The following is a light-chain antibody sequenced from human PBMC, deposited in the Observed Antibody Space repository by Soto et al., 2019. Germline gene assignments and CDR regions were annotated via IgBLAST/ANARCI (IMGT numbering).Light chain of an antibody. J-gene: IGLJ2*01. CDR1: SSDVGSYNL. V-gene: IGLV2-23*03. CDR2: EGS. Sequence: QSVLTQPASVSGSPGQSITISCTGTSSDVGSYNLVSWYQQHPGKAPKLMIYEGSKRPSGVSNRFSGSKSGNTASLTISGLQAEDEADYYCCSYAGSSTFGVVFGGGTKRTVL. CDR3: CSYAGSSTFGVV.